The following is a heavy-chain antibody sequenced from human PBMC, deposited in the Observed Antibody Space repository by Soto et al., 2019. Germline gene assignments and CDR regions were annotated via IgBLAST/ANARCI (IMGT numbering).Heavy chain of an antibody. CDR3: ARLLEATMVRGVIITIDAFDI. CDR2: INYSGST. Sequence: QLQLQESGPGLVKPSETLSLTCTVSGGSISSSSYYWGWIRQPPGKGLEWIGSINYSGSTYYNPSLKSRVTISVDTSKNQFSLKLSSVTAADTAVYYCARLLEATMVRGVIITIDAFDIWGQGTMVIVSS. V-gene: IGHV4-39*01. D-gene: IGHD3-10*01. CDR1: GGSISSSSYY. J-gene: IGHJ3*02.